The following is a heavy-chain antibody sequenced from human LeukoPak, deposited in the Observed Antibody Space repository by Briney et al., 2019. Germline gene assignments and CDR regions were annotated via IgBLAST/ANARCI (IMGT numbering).Heavy chain of an antibody. D-gene: IGHD2-15*01. V-gene: IGHV3-23*01. CDR3: AKSIRAAEGGYYYYYGMDV. CDR1: GFTFSSYA. J-gene: IGHJ6*02. Sequence: GGSLRLSCAASGFTFSSYAMSWVRQAPGKGLEWVSAISGSGGSTYYADSVKGRFTISRDNSKNTLYLQMNSLRAEDTAVYYCAKSIRAAEGGYYYYYGMDVWGQGTTVTVS. CDR2: ISGSGGST.